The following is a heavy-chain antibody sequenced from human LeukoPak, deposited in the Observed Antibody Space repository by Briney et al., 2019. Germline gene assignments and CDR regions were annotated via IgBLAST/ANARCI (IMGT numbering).Heavy chain of an antibody. V-gene: IGHV3-21*01. CDR1: GFTFSSYS. D-gene: IGHD6-19*01. J-gene: IGHJ4*02. CDR2: ISSSSSYI. Sequence: PGGSLRLSCAASGFTFSSYSMNWVRQAPGKGLEWVSSISSSSSYIYYADSVKGRFTISRDNSKNTVYLQMNSLRAEDMAVYYCARALESSGWYPPFDYWGQGTLVTVSS. CDR3: ARALESSGWYPPFDY.